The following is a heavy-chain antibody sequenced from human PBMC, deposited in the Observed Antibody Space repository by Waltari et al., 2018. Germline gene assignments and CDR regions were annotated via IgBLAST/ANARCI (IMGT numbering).Heavy chain of an antibody. CDR3: ARQSVTGLLYFEF. J-gene: IGHJ4*02. Sequence: EVQLVQSGAEVKKPGESLKISCKGSGSSFTTYWIGWVRHMPGKGLEWMGIIYPGDSDTRYTPSFQGQVTISTDKSINTAYLQWSSLKASDTAMYYCARQSVTGLLYFEFWGQGTLVTVSS. D-gene: IGHD2-21*02. CDR1: GSSFTTYW. CDR2: IYPGDSDT. V-gene: IGHV5-51*01.